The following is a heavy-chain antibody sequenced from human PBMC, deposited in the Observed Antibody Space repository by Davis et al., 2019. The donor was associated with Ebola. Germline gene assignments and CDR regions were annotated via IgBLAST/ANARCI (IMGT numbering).Heavy chain of an antibody. CDR3: ARDSAGYDV. Sequence: GESLKISCAASGFTFSTRWMSWVRQAPGKGLEWVANIKEDGSEEYYEDSVKGRFTISRDNAKNSLYLQMNSLRAEDTAVYYCARDSAGYDVWGQGTMVTVSS. CDR1: GFTFSTRW. J-gene: IGHJ3*01. CDR2: IKEDGSEE. D-gene: IGHD3-10*01. V-gene: IGHV3-7*01.